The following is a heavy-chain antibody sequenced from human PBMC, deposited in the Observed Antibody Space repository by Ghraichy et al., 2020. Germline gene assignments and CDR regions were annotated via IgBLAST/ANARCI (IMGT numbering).Heavy chain of an antibody. V-gene: IGHV1-69*13. CDR2: IIPIFGTA. D-gene: IGHD3-10*01. Sequence: SVKVSCKASGATFSSYAISWVRQAPGQRLEWMGGIIPIFGTANYAQKFQGRVTITADESTSTAYMELSSLRSEDTAVYYCAREMVRGVSTHHYYGMDVWGQWSTVTVSS. CDR3: AREMVRGVSTHHYYGMDV. J-gene: IGHJ6*02. CDR1: GATFSSYA.